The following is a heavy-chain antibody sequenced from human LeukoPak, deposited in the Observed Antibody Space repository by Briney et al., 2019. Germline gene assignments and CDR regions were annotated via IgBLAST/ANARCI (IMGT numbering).Heavy chain of an antibody. V-gene: IGHV3-33*06. Sequence: PGRSLRLSCAASGFTFSSYGMHWVRQAPGKGLEWVAVIWYDGSNKYYADSVKGRFTISRDNSKNTLYLQMNSLRAEDTAVYYCANYGDYGGWFDPWGQGTLVTVSS. J-gene: IGHJ5*02. D-gene: IGHD4-17*01. CDR3: ANYGDYGGWFDP. CDR2: IWYDGSNK. CDR1: GFTFSSYG.